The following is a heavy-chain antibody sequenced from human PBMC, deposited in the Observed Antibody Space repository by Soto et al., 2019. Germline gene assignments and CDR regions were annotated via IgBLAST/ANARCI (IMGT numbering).Heavy chain of an antibody. CDR2: LHHGGST. V-gene: IGHV4-4*02. J-gene: IGHJ4*02. D-gene: IGHD5-12*01. CDR3: TKNSAYALDY. CDR1: RYSINNNNW. Sequence: PSETLSLTCDVSRYSINNNNWWSWVRQPPGGGLEWIGELHHGGSTDYNPSLESRATFSVDISKNQFLLKLSSVTAADTAVYYCTKNSAYALDYWGQGTLVT.